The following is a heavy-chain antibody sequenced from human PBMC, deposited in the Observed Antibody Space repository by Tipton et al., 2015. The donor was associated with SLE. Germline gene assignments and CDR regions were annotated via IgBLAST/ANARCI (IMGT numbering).Heavy chain of an antibody. J-gene: IGHJ3*02. CDR3: AREGDIVVVVDAFDI. D-gene: IGHD2-15*01. Sequence: SLRLSCAASGFSFSSHAMHWVRQAPGKGLEWVAVISYDGSNKYYADSVKGRFTISRDNSKNTLYLQMNSLRAEDTAVYYCAREGDIVVVVDAFDIGGQGTMVTVSS. CDR1: GFSFSSHA. CDR2: ISYDGSNK. V-gene: IGHV3-30*04.